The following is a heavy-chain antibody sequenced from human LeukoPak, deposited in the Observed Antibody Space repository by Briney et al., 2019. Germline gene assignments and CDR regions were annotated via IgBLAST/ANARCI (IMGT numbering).Heavy chain of an antibody. D-gene: IGHD1-26*01. CDR3: ARGEGAVTP. J-gene: IGHJ4*02. CDR2: IHYSGST. Sequence: SETLSLTCTVSTGSISTYYWTWLRQAPGKGLEWIGYIHYSGSTNYNPSLKSRVTISVDTSNNQFSLRLSSVTAADTAVYYCARGEGAVTPWGQGTLVTVSS. CDR1: TGSISTYY. V-gene: IGHV4-59*01.